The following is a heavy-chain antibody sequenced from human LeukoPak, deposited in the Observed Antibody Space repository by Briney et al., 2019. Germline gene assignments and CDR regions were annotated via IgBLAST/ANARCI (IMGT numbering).Heavy chain of an antibody. J-gene: IGHJ3*02. Sequence: GGSLRLSCAASGFTFSSYAMHWVRQAPGKGLEWVAVISYDGSDKYYADSVEGRFTISRDNSKNTLYLQMNSLRAEDTAVYYCARTGGEDYDFWSGYYTGRAFDIWGQGTMVTVSS. D-gene: IGHD3-3*01. CDR3: ARTGGEDYDFWSGYYTGRAFDI. CDR2: ISYDGSDK. CDR1: GFTFSSYA. V-gene: IGHV3-30-3*01.